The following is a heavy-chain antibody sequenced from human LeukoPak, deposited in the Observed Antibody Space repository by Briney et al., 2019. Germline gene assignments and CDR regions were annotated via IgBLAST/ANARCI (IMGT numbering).Heavy chain of an antibody. CDR2: ISTGSSYM. D-gene: IGHD2-15*01. CDR3: AKSGLNRFDY. Sequence: GGSLRLSCAASGFTIDTYSMNWVRQAPGKGLEWVSSISTGSSYMYYADSVKGRFTISRDNSKNTLYLQMNSLRAEDTALYYCAKSGLNRFDYWGQGTLVTVSS. J-gene: IGHJ4*02. CDR1: GFTIDTYS. V-gene: IGHV3-21*04.